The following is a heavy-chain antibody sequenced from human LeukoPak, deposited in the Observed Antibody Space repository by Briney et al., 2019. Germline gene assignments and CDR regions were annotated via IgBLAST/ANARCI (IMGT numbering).Heavy chain of an antibody. CDR3: ARAPVNGDYRQIDI. D-gene: IGHD4-17*01. CDR2: ISYDGSNK. V-gene: IGHV3-30-3*01. J-gene: IGHJ3*02. CDR1: GFTFSSYA. Sequence: GRSLRLSCAASGFTFSSYAMHWVRQAPGKGLEWVAVISYDGSNKYYADSVKGRFTISRDNSKNTLYLQMNSLRAEDTAVYYCARAPVNGDYRQIDIWGQGTMVTVSS.